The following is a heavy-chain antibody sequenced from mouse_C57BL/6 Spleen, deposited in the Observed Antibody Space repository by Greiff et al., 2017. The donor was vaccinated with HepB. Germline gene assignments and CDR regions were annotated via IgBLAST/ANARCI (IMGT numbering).Heavy chain of an antibody. CDR2: IRNKANGYTT. CDR1: GFTFTDYY. D-gene: IGHD1-1*01. CDR3: VKAYTTVVATEYIDV. Sequence: EVQVVESGGGLVQPGASLRLSCAASGFTFTDYYMSWVRQPPGKAPEWLALIRNKANGYTTEYTASVKGRFTISRDNSQNSLYLQMNTLRAEDSATYYYVKAYTTVVATEYIDVWGAGTTVTVSS. J-gene: IGHJ1*01. V-gene: IGHV7-4*01.